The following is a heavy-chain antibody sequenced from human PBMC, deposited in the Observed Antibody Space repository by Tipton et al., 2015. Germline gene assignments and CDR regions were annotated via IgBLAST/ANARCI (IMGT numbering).Heavy chain of an antibody. Sequence: SLRLSCGVSGFTFSHYWMTWVRQAPGKGLEWVANIKPDGSESYYLDSVKGRFTFFRDNAKNSLHLQLNNLRAEDTAVYYCARSGGYGWDQWGQGTLVTVSS. CDR1: GFTFSHYW. J-gene: IGHJ4*02. CDR3: ARSGGYGWDQ. D-gene: IGHD5-12*01. V-gene: IGHV3-7*01. CDR2: IKPDGSES.